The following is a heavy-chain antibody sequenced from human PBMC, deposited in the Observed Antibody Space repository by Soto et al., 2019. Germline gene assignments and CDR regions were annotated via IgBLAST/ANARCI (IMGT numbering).Heavy chain of an antibody. CDR2: IYYTGST. J-gene: IGHJ4*02. D-gene: IGHD6-6*01. Sequence: QVHLQESGPGQVKPSETLSLICTVSGGSVNSDNFYWSWIRQPPGRGLEWIGYIYYTGSTSYNPSLKSRVTISIDTSRNQFSLKLSSVTAADTAVYYCAREFSNSPEAFDSWGQGNLVTVSS. CDR1: GGSVNSDNFY. V-gene: IGHV4-61*01. CDR3: AREFSNSPEAFDS.